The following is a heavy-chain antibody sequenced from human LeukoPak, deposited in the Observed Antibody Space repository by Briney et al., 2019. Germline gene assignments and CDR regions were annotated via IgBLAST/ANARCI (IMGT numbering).Heavy chain of an antibody. CDR1: GFTFGDYA. CDR3: AKDHSNALLRFGEVIRKSRDGYFDY. Sequence: GGSLRLSCTASGFTFGDYAMNWFRQAPGKGLEWVGFIRSEAYGGTTQYAASVKGRFTISRDNSKNTLYLQMNSLIPEDTAVYYCAKDHSNALLRFGEVIRKSRDGYFDYWGQGTLVTVSS. V-gene: IGHV3-49*03. J-gene: IGHJ4*02. CDR2: IRSEAYGGTT. D-gene: IGHD3-10*01.